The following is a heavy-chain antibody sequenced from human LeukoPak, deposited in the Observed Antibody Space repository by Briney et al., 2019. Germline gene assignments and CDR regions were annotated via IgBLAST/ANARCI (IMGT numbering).Heavy chain of an antibody. CDR3: ARAGYSSSSTRYYYYYMDA. D-gene: IGHD6-6*01. J-gene: IGHJ6*03. CDR1: GGTFSSYA. V-gene: IGHV1-69*05. Sequence: ASVKVSCKASGGTFSSYAISWVRQAPGQGLEWMGGIIPIFGTANYAQKFQGRVTITTDESTSTAYMELSSLRSEDTAVYYCARAGYSSSSTRYYYYYMDAWGKGTTATVSS. CDR2: IIPIFGTA.